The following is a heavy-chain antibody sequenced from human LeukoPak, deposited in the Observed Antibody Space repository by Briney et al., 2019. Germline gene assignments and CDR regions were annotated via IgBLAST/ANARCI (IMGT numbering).Heavy chain of an antibody. J-gene: IGHJ3*02. CDR1: GGSISSNY. CDR2: IYYSGST. V-gene: IGHV4-59*01. CDR3: ARVGDFVVVPGSGAFDI. Sequence: SETLSLTCTVSGGSISSNYWSWIRQPPGKGLEWIGYIYYSGSTNYNPSLKSRVTISVDTSKNQFSLKLSSVTAADTAVYYCARVGDFVVVPGSGAFDIWGQGTMVTVSS. D-gene: IGHD2-21*01.